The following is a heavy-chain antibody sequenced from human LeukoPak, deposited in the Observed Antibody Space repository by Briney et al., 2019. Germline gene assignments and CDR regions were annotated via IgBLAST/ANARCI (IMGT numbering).Heavy chain of an antibody. CDR1: GASISSRNYY. CDR3: ARPESILVVPTAKAFDI. J-gene: IGHJ3*02. CDR2: IYYSGST. V-gene: IGHV4-39*01. D-gene: IGHD3-22*01. Sequence: PSETLSLTCTVSGASISSRNYYWAWIRQPPGEGRECIGNIYYSGSTYYNPSLKSRVTISVDTSKNQFSLKLSSVTAADTAVYYCARPESILVVPTAKAFDIWGQGTMVTVSS.